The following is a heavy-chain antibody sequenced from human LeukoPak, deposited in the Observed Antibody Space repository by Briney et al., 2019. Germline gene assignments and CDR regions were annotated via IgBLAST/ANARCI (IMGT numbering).Heavy chain of an antibody. Sequence: GGSLRLSCAASGFMFSSNWVSWVRLAPGKGLEWVTNIKEDGTETYYVDSVKGRFTISRDNAKNSLYLQMNSLRVEDTAVYYCAKEGRSLQTYWGQGTLVTVSS. CDR2: IKEDGTET. CDR3: AKEGRSLQTY. V-gene: IGHV3-7*03. J-gene: IGHJ4*02. CDR1: GFMFSSNW. D-gene: IGHD5-24*01.